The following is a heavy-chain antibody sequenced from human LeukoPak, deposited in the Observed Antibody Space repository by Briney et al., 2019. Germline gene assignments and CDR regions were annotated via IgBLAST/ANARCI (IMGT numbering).Heavy chain of an antibody. D-gene: IGHD3-22*01. J-gene: IGHJ4*02. V-gene: IGHV4-4*07. CDR3: ARSYYYDSIGYRSLYYFDY. CDR2: IYTRGST. CDR1: GGSLSSYF. Sequence: KSSETLSLTCTVSGGSLSSYFWSWIRQPAGEGLEWIGRIYTRGSTNYNPSLKSRVTMSVDTSKNQFSLKLSSVTAADTAVDYCARSYYYDSIGYRSLYYFDYWGQGTLVSVSS.